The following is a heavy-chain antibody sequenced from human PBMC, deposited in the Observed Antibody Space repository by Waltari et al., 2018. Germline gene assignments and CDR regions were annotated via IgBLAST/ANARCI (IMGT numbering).Heavy chain of an antibody. D-gene: IGHD3-10*01. J-gene: IGHJ4*02. CDR1: GGPFISPTDY. V-gene: IGHV4-39*01. CDR2: IFYTVKT. Sequence: QLQLQESGPGLVKPSETLSLTCAVSGGPFISPTDYWGWIRQPPGKGLERIGGIFYTVKTNSPPTLKRRVTMSIDLSKNHFYLSLASVSAAETAVYYCAGHGVGLLWFVESTPHLDCWGQGTLVTVSS. CDR3: AGHGVGLLWFVESTPHLDC.